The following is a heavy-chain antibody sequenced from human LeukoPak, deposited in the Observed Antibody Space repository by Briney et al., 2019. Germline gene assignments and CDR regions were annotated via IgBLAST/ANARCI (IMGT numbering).Heavy chain of an antibody. D-gene: IGHD2-8*01. CDR1: GFTFSSYG. Sequence: GGSLRLSCAASGFTFSSYGMHWVRQAPGKGLEWVAVISYDGSNKYYADSVKGRFTISRDNSKNTLYLQINSLRAEATAVYYCANGYCTNGVCYRRWEDAFDIWGQGTMVTVSS. V-gene: IGHV3-30*18. J-gene: IGHJ3*02. CDR2: ISYDGSNK. CDR3: ANGYCTNGVCYRRWEDAFDI.